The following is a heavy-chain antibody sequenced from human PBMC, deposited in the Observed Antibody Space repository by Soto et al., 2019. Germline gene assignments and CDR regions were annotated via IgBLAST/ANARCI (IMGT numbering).Heavy chain of an antibody. D-gene: IGHD6-19*01. CDR2: ISSGSDSI. Sequence: VGSLRLSCVASGFIFTSYSMVWVRLAPGKGLEWVASISSGSDSIFYADSVKGRFTVSRDNAKNSLFLQMNNPRAEDTAVYFCARDRSADRFVQYFQHWGQGTQVTVSS. CDR3: ARDRSADRFVQYFQH. CDR1: GFIFTSYS. V-gene: IGHV3-21*01. J-gene: IGHJ1*01.